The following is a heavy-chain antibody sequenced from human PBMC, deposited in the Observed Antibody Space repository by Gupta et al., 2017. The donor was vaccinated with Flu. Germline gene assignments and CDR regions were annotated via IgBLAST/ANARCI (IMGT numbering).Heavy chain of an antibody. D-gene: IGHD3-16*01. Sequence: QVQLQESGPGLVKPSETLSLTCTVSGGSISSYYWSWIRQPPGKGLEWIGFIYYSGSTNYNPSLKSRVTISVDTSKNQFSLKLSSVTAADTAVYYCARGPPALGYWGQGTLVTVSS. J-gene: IGHJ4*02. CDR1: GGSISSYY. CDR2: IYYSGST. V-gene: IGHV4-59*01. CDR3: ARGPPALGY.